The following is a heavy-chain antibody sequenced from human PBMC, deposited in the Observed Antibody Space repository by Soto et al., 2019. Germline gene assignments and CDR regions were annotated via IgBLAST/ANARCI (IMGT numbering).Heavy chain of an antibody. CDR3: AKDRGGSYSLAEYFQH. D-gene: IGHD1-26*01. CDR1: GFTFSSYA. V-gene: IGHV3-23*01. J-gene: IGHJ1*01. Sequence: GGSLRLSCAASGFTFSSYAMSWVRQAPGKGLEWVSAISGSGGSTYYADSVKGRFTISRDNSKNTLYLQMNSLRAEDTAVYYCAKDRGGSYSLAEYFQHWGQGTLVTVSS. CDR2: ISGSGGST.